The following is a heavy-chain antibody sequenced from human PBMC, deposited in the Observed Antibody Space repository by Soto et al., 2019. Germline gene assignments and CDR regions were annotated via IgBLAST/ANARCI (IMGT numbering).Heavy chain of an antibody. Sequence: SETLSLTCTVSGGSISSYYWSWIRQPPGKGLEWIGYIYYSGSTNYNPSLKSRVTISVDTSKNQFSLKLSSVTAADTAVYYCARGIFTVTTGYYFDYWGQGTLVTVSS. J-gene: IGHJ4*02. D-gene: IGHD4-17*01. CDR1: GGSISSYY. CDR3: ARGIFTVTTGYYFDY. V-gene: IGHV4-59*01. CDR2: IYYSGST.